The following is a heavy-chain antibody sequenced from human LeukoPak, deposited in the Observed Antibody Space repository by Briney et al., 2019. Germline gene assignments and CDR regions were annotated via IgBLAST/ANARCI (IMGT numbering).Heavy chain of an antibody. D-gene: IGHD2-2*01. CDR1: GYTFTDYY. V-gene: IGHV1-2*02. CDR3: ARGGLSSTSRFIDY. J-gene: IGHJ4*02. CDR2: FNPNSGGT. Sequence: ASVKVSCKASGYTFTDYYMQWVRQAPGQGLEWMRWFNPNSGGTNYAQKFQGRVTMTTDTSISTAYMELSRLRSDDTAVYYCARGGLSSTSRFIDYWGQGTLVTVSS.